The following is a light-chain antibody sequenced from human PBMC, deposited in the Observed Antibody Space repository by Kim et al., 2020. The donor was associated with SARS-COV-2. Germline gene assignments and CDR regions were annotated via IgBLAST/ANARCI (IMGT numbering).Light chain of an antibody. Sequence: PEARATLPCRARQRISSEFLAWYQQISGQPPRLLIFGASNRAAGIPDRFSGGGSGTDFTLTITRLEPADSALYYCQQYTTSPPAYTFGQGTKLEI. V-gene: IGKV3-20*01. CDR1: QRISSEF. CDR3: QQYTTSPPAYT. CDR2: GAS. J-gene: IGKJ2*01.